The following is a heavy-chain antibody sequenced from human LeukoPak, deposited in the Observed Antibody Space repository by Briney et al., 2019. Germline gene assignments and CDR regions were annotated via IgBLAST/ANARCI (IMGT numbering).Heavy chain of an antibody. D-gene: IGHD1-7*01. CDR2: IKQDGSEK. J-gene: IGHJ4*02. V-gene: IGHV3-7*01. Sequence: GGSLRLSCAASGFTFNSYWMSWIRQAPGKGLEWVANIKQDGSEKYYVDSVKGRFTISRDNAKNSLYLQMNSLRAEDTAVYYCARGTGTTDYWGQGTLVTVSS. CDR3: ARGTGTTDY. CDR1: GFTFNSYW.